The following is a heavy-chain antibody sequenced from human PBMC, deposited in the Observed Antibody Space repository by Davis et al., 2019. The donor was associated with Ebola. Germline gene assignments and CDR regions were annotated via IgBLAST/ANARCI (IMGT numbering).Heavy chain of an antibody. D-gene: IGHD3-10*01. CDR1: GFTFNIYT. J-gene: IGHJ5*02. Sequence: HTGGSLRLSCTASGFTFNIYTINWVRQAPGKGLVWVSGINSDGSTATYADSVKGRFTISRDNAKNTLYLQMNALRAEDTAVYYCARDRRHNRFGELLYPHENHWGQGTLVAVSS. V-gene: IGHV3-74*01. CDR2: INSDGSTA. CDR3: ARDRRHNRFGELLYPHENH.